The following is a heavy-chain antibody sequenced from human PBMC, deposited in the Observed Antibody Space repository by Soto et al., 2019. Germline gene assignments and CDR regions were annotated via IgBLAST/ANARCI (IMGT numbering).Heavy chain of an antibody. CDR3: AKGVLITIFGVVIDNWFDP. CDR2: ISGSGGST. Sequence: EVQLLESGGGLVQPGGSLRLSCAASGFTFSSYAMSWVRQAPGKGLEWVSAISGSGGSTYYADSVKGRFTISRDNSKNTLYLQMNSLRAEDTAVYYCAKGVLITIFGVVIDNWFDPWGQGTLVTVSS. J-gene: IGHJ5*02. V-gene: IGHV3-23*01. CDR1: GFTFSSYA. D-gene: IGHD3-3*01.